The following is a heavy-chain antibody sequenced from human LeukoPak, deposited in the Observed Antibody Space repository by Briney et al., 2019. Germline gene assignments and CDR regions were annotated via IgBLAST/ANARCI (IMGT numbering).Heavy chain of an antibody. V-gene: IGHV3-48*01. CDR2: ISSSSSTI. Sequence: GGSLRLSCAASGFTFSSYSMNWVRQAPGKGLEWVSYISSSSSTIYYADSVKGRFTISRDNAKNSLYLQMDSLRVEDAALYYCAKAWYGGVRHDAFDVWGQGTKVTVSS. CDR1: GFTFSSYS. CDR3: AKAWYGGVRHDAFDV. J-gene: IGHJ3*01. D-gene: IGHD3-10*01.